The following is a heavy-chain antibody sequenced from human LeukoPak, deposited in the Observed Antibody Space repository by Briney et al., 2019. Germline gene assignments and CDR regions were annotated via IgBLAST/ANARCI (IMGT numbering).Heavy chain of an antibody. J-gene: IGHJ3*02. V-gene: IGHV4-59*01. CDR1: GGSISSYY. Sequence: SETLSLTCTVSGGSISSYYWSWIRQPPGKGLEWIGYIYYSGSTNYNPSLKSRVTISVDTSKNQFSLKLSSVTAADTAVYYCARDPAYYYDSSGYQDAFDIWGQGTMVTVSP. CDR3: ARDPAYYYDSSGYQDAFDI. CDR2: IYYSGST. D-gene: IGHD3-22*01.